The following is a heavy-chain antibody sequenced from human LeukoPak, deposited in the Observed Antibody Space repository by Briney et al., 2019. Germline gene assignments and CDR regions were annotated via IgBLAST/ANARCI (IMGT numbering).Heavy chain of an antibody. D-gene: IGHD5-18*01. V-gene: IGHV4-34*01. CDR3: ARSGYSYGYLY. Sequence: GSLRLSCAASGFTFSSYAMSWIRQPPGKGLEWIGEINHSGSTNYNPSLKSRVTISVDTSKNQFSLKLSSVTAADTAVYYCARSGYSYGYLYWGQGTLVTVSS. CDR2: INHSGST. J-gene: IGHJ4*02. CDR1: GFTFSSYA.